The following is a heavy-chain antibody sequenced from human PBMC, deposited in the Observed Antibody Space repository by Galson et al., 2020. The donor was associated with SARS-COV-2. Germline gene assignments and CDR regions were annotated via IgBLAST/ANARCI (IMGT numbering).Heavy chain of an antibody. V-gene: IGHV1-69*04. Sequence: SVKVSCKASGGTFNSHSISWVRQAPGQGLEWMGRIIPILGIANYAQKFQGRVTITAYTSTSTAYMELSSLRSEDTAMYYCARDGGDYGGFDSWGQGTLVTVSS. D-gene: IGHD4-17*01. CDR3: ARDGGDYGGFDS. J-gene: IGHJ4*02. CDR2: IIPILGIA. CDR1: GGTFNSHS.